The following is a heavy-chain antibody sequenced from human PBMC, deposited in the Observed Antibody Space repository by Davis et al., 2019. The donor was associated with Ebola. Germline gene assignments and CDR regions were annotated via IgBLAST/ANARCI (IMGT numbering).Heavy chain of an antibody. D-gene: IGHD6-19*01. Sequence: PSETLSLTCTVPGGSISSGGHYWSWIRQHPGKGLEWIGYLHYSGTTYYNPSLKSRLTISVDTSKNQFSLKLDSVTAADTAVYYCARGPHNNGWLEGYWGQGTLITVSS. V-gene: IGHV4-31*03. J-gene: IGHJ4*02. CDR3: ARGPHNNGWLEGY. CDR1: GGSISSGGHY. CDR2: LHYSGTT.